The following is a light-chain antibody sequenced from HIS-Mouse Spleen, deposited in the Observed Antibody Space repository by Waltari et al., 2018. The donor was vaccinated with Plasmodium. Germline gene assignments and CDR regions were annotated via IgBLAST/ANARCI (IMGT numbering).Light chain of an antibody. Sequence: DIQMTQSPSTLSASVEDRVTIPCRASQSISSWLAWYQQKPGKAPKLLIYKASSLESGVPSRFSGSGSGTEFTLTISSLQPDDFATYYCQQYNSYSPWTFGQGTKVEIK. V-gene: IGKV1-5*03. CDR1: QSISSW. CDR2: KAS. CDR3: QQYNSYSPWT. J-gene: IGKJ1*01.